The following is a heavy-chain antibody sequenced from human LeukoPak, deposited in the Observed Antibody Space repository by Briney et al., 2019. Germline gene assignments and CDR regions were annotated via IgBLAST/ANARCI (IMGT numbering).Heavy chain of an antibody. CDR2: IYYSGST. Sequence: PSETLSLTCTVSGGSISGYYWSWIRQPPGKGLEWIGYIYYSGSTNYNPSPKSRVTISVDTSKNQFSLKVSSVTAADTAVYYCARVRAVAGPSHFDDWGQGTLVTVSS. CDR3: ARVRAVAGPSHFDD. J-gene: IGHJ4*02. CDR1: GGSISGYY. D-gene: IGHD6-19*01. V-gene: IGHV4-59*01.